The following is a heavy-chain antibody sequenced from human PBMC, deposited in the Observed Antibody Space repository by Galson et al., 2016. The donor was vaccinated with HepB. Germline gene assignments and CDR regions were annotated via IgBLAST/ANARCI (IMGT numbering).Heavy chain of an antibody. J-gene: IGHJ4*02. CDR2: INHSGYT. D-gene: IGHD1-26*01. V-gene: IGHV4-34*01. CDR3: ARDLEGVCSGTDCPPTSDRDY. CDR1: GASFRGSF. Sequence: SETLSLTCAVSGASFRGSFWTWVRQPPGKGLEWIGEINHSGYTNYHPSLKSRVAISLDMSRKQFFLKVRSVSAADTAVYFCARDLEGVCSGTDCPPTSDRDYWGQGVLVTVST.